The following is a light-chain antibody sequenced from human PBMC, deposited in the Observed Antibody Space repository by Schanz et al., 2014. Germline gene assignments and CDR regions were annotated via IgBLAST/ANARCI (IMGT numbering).Light chain of an antibody. Sequence: QSVLTQPPSVSGAPGQRVTISCTGSSSNIGAGYDVHWYQQLPGAAPKLLIYGNYRRPSGVPDRFSGSKSGTSASLAITGLQAEDEADYYCQTYDSSLSAPVFGTGTKLTVL. J-gene: IGLJ1*01. CDR3: QTYDSSLSAPV. CDR2: GNY. CDR1: SSNIGAGYD. V-gene: IGLV1-40*01.